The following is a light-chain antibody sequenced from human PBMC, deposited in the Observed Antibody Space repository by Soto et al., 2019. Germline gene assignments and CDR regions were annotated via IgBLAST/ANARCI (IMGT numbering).Light chain of an antibody. CDR3: QQYNDWPLT. V-gene: IGKV3D-15*01. CDR1: ETVRSN. CDR2: AAS. J-gene: IGKJ1*01. Sequence: IVMTQSPDTLSVSPGERATLSCRASETVRSNLAWYQQKPGQAPRLLIYAASTRATGIPARFIGNGSGTEFTLTISSLQSEDFALYYCQQYNDWPLTFGQGTKVDIK.